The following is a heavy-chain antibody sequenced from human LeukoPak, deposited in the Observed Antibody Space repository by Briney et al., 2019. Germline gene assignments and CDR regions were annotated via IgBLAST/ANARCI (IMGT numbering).Heavy chain of an antibody. Sequence: GGSLRLSCAASGFTFSSYSMNWVRQPPGKGLEWVSNIGTSSTTIYYADSVKGRFTISRDNAKNSLYLQMNSLRADDTAVYYCARFAAGGSYYYYMDVWGKGTTVTVSS. CDR3: ARFAAGGSYYYYMDV. CDR1: GFTFSSYS. D-gene: IGHD6-25*01. V-gene: IGHV3-48*01. CDR2: IGTSSTTI. J-gene: IGHJ6*03.